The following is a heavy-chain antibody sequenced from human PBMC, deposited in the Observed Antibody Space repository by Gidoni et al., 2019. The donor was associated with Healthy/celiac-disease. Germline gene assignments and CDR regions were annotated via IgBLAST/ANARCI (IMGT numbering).Heavy chain of an antibody. D-gene: IGHD3-22*01. CDR2: ISSSSSYI. Sequence: EVQLVESGGGLVKPGGSLRLSCAASGFPFSSYSMKWVRQAPGKGLEWVSSISSSSSYIYYADSVKGRFTISRDNAKNSLYLQMNSLRAEDTAVYYCARVGTNYYDSSGYYFDYFDYWGQGTLVTVSS. CDR1: GFPFSSYS. J-gene: IGHJ4*02. V-gene: IGHV3-21*01. CDR3: ARVGTNYYDSSGYYFDYFDY.